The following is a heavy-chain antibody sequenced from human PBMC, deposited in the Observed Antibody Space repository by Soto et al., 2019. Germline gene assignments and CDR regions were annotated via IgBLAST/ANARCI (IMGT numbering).Heavy chain of an antibody. CDR3: ARESRSSPVGWFDP. J-gene: IGHJ5*02. CDR1: GYTFTSYD. CDR2: MNPNSGNP. Sequence: QVQLVQSGAEVKKPGASVKVSCKASGYTFTSYDINWVRQATGQGLEWMGWMNPNSGNPGYAQKFQGRVNMTRNISISTAYMELSSLRSEATAVYYCARESRSSPVGWFDPWGQGTLVTVSS. V-gene: IGHV1-8*01.